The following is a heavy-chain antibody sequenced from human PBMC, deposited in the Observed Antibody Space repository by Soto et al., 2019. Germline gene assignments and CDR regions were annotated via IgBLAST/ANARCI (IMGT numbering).Heavy chain of an antibody. CDR2: IYWDDDK. V-gene: IGHV2-5*02. CDR1: GFSLSTSGVG. D-gene: IGHD3-3*01. J-gene: IGHJ6*03. Sequence: SGPTLVKPTQTLTLTCTFSGFSLSTSGVGVGWIRQPPGKALEWLSLIYWDDDKRYSPSLKSRLTITKDTSKNQVVLTMTNMDPVDTATYYCARSYDFWSGSDYMDVWGKGTTVTVSS. CDR3: ARSYDFWSGSDYMDV.